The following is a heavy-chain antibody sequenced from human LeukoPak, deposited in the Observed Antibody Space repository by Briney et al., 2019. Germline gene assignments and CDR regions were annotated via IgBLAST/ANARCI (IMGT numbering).Heavy chain of an antibody. CDR1: GGTFSSYA. D-gene: IGHD2-2*01. CDR3: ARDPLYCSSTSCSHPFDY. Sequence: ASVKVSCKASGGTFSSYAISWVRQAPGQGLEWMGGIIPIFGTANYAQKFQGRVTITADESTSTAYMELSSLRSEDTAVYYCARDPLYCSSTSCSHPFDYWGQGTLVTVSS. V-gene: IGHV1-69*01. J-gene: IGHJ4*02. CDR2: IIPIFGTA.